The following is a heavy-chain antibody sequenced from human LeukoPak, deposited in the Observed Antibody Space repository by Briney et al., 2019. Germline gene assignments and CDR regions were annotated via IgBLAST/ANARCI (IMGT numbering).Heavy chain of an antibody. CDR1: GYTFTSYD. D-gene: IGHD3-10*01. Sequence: ASVKVSCKASGYTFTSYDINWVRQATGQGLEYMGWMNPDSGNTGYAQQFQGRITMTSTTSMNTFFLELSSLRSEDTAIYYCARTMVRGVPVGMDVWGQGTTVTVSS. J-gene: IGHJ6*02. CDR3: ARTMVRGVPVGMDV. V-gene: IGHV1-8*01. CDR2: MNPDSGNT.